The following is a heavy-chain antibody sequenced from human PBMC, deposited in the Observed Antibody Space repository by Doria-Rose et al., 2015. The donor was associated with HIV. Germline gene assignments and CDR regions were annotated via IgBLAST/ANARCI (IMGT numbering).Heavy chain of an antibody. D-gene: IGHD3-3*01. CDR2: TYYTGTS. Sequence: GYYWNWIRQVPGKGLESLGYTYYTGTSDYSPSLKSQLNMAVDTSKNQFSLKLSFVTVADTAVYYCARMGSYRELDYWGQGALVIVSA. CDR1: GYY. J-gene: IGHJ4*02. V-gene: IGHV4-31*01. CDR3: ARMGSYRELDY.